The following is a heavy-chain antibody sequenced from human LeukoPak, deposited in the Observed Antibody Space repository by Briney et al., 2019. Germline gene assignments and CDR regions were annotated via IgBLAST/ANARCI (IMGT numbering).Heavy chain of an antibody. V-gene: IGHV4-39*07. Sequence: SETLSLTRTVSGGSISSSSYYWGWIRQPPGKGLEWIGSIYYSGSTNYNPSLKSRVTISVDTSKNQFSLKLSSVTAADTAVYYCARGRYNWNYGDAFDIWGQGTIVTVSS. CDR2: IYYSGST. CDR3: ARGRYNWNYGDAFDI. J-gene: IGHJ3*02. D-gene: IGHD1-7*01. CDR1: GGSISSSSYY.